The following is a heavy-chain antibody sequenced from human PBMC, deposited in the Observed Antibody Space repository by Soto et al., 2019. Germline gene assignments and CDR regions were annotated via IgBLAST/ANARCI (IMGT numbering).Heavy chain of an antibody. CDR2: MNPNSGNT. CDR1: GYTFTSYD. CDR3: ARGSNYDFWSGYYVLINWFDP. D-gene: IGHD3-3*01. Sequence: QVQLVQSGAEVKKPGASVKVSCKASGYTFTSYDINWVRQATGQGLEWMGWMNPNSGNTGYAQKFQGRVTMTRNTPISTAYMELSSLRSEDTAVYYCARGSNYDFWSGYYVLINWFDPWGQGTLVTVSS. J-gene: IGHJ5*02. V-gene: IGHV1-8*01.